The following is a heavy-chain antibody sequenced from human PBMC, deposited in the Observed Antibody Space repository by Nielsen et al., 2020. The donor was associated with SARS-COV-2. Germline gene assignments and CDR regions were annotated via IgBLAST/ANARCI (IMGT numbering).Heavy chain of an antibody. CDR1: GFTFSSYS. CDR3: TSTYSSTSSGYYYYGMDV. V-gene: IGHV3-49*04. D-gene: IGHD3-10*01. CDR2: IRSKPYGGTT. Sequence: GESLKISCAASGFTFSSYSMNWVRQAPGKGLEWVGFIRSKPYGGTTEYAASVKGRFTISRDYSKSIAYLQMNSLKTEDTGVYFCTSTYSSTSSGYYYYGMDVWGQGTTVTVSS. J-gene: IGHJ6*02.